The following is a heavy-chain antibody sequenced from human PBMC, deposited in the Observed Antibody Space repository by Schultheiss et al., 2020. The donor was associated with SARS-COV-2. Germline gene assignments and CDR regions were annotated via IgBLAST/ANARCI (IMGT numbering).Heavy chain of an antibody. CDR3: ASLYYYGSGSDYFDY. D-gene: IGHD3-10*01. CDR1: GFTFDDYA. CDR2: INSDGSST. J-gene: IGHJ4*02. Sequence: GGSLRLSCSASGFTFDDYAMHWVRQAPGKGLVWVSRINSDGSSTSYADSVKGRFTISRDNSKNTLYLQMNSLRAEDTAVYYCASLYYYGSGSDYFDYWGQGTLVTVSS. V-gene: IGHV3-74*01.